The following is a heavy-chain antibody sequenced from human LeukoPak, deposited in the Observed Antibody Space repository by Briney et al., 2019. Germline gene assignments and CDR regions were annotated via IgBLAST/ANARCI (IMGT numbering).Heavy chain of an antibody. V-gene: IGHV4-59*01. CDR3: ARDAPGLANWGSGFDY. Sequence: SETLSLTCTVSGGSISSYYWSWIRQPPGKGLEWIGYIYYSGSTNYNPSHKSRVTISVDTSKNQFSLKLSSVTAADTAVYYCARDAPGLANWGSGFDYWGQGTLVTVSS. CDR2: IYYSGST. CDR1: GGSISSYY. J-gene: IGHJ4*02. D-gene: IGHD7-27*01.